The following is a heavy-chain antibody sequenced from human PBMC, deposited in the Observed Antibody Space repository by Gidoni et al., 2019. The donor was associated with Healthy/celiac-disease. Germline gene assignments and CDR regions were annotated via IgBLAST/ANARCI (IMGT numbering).Heavy chain of an antibody. CDR3: AKDIGYDSSGYYNGYYGMDV. Sequence: LEWVSGISWNSGSIGYADSVKGRFTISRDNAKNSLYLQMNSLRAEDTALYYCAKDIGYDSSGYYNGYYGMDVWGQGTTVTVSS. D-gene: IGHD3-22*01. V-gene: IGHV3-9*01. CDR2: ISWNSGSI. J-gene: IGHJ6*02.